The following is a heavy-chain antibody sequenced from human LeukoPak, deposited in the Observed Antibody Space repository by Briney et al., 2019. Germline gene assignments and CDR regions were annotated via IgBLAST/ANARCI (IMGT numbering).Heavy chain of an antibody. CDR2: VSYDGSST. CDR3: AKRFRGSSGWDFDY. V-gene: IGHV3-30*18. CDR1: GFTFSAYA. D-gene: IGHD6-19*01. J-gene: IGHJ4*02. Sequence: TGGSLRLSCEASGFTFSAYAMTWVRQAPGKGLEWVAVVSYDGSSTYYGDSVKGRFTISRDNSKNTLYLQMNSLRTEDTAVYYCAKRFRGSSGWDFDYWGQGTLVTVSS.